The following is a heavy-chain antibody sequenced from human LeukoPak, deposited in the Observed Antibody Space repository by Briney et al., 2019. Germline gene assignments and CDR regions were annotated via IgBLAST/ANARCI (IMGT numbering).Heavy chain of an antibody. V-gene: IGHV3-23*01. D-gene: IGHD5-24*01. Sequence: QPGGSLRLSCAASGFTFSSYGMSWVRQAPGKGLEWVSAISGSGDNIYYADSVKGRFTISRDNAKNSLYLQMNSLRAEDTAVYYCARGRLQLDSWGQGTLVTVSS. J-gene: IGHJ4*02. CDR1: GFTFSSYG. CDR2: ISGSGDNI. CDR3: ARGRLQLDS.